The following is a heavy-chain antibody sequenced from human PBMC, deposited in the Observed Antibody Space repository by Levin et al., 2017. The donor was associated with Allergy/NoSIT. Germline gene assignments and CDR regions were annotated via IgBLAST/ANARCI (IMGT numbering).Heavy chain of an antibody. J-gene: IGHJ3*01. D-gene: IGHD3-16*01. Sequence: SETLSLTCTVFGGPITSNYWSWIRQPPGKALEWIGYVYNSGSTNYNPSLKSRVTISRDTSKNQVFLKLTSVTAASTATYYCARRVGGEGEDFWGQGTMVTVSS. CDR3: ARRVGGEGEDF. CDR1: GGPITSNY. CDR2: VYNSGST. V-gene: IGHV4-59*08.